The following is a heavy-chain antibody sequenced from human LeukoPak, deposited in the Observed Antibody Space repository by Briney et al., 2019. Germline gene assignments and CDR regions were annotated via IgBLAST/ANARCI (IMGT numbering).Heavy chain of an antibody. CDR3: ARNGTVTTRRYHYYYYMGV. CDR1: GFTFSSYW. CDR2: IKQDGSEK. J-gene: IGHJ6*03. Sequence: PGGSLRLSCAASGFTFSSYWMSWVRQAPGKGLEWVANIKQDGSEKYYVDSVKGRFTISRDNAKNSLYLQMNSLRAEDTAVYYCARNGTVTTRRYHYYYYMGVWGKGTTVTVSS. D-gene: IGHD4-17*01. V-gene: IGHV3-7*01.